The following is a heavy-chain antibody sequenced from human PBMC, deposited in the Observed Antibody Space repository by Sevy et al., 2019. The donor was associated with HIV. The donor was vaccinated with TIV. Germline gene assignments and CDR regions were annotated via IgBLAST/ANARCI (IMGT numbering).Heavy chain of an antibody. CDR3: ARGARGTLPSYYYYGLNI. CDR1: GYKFSDYW. Sequence: GGSLRLSCQSSGYKFSDYWIAWVRQMPGKGLEWMGIIYPGDSDTRYSPSLQGQVTISVDKSISTAYLEWSSLKASDTAIYYCARGARGTLPSYYYYGLNIWGQGTTVTVSS. D-gene: IGHD3-16*01. CDR2: IYPGDSDT. J-gene: IGHJ6*02. V-gene: IGHV5-51*01.